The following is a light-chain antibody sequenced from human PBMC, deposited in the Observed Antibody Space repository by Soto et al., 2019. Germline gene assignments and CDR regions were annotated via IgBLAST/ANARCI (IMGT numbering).Light chain of an antibody. CDR1: QTISSW. Sequence: DIQMTQSPSTLSGSVGDRVTITCRASQTISSWLAWYQQKPGKAPKLLIYKASTLKSGVPSRFSGSGSGTEFTLTISSLQPDDFATYYCQYYKSVSQTVGQGTKVEI. CDR2: KAS. V-gene: IGKV1-5*03. CDR3: QYYKSVSQT. J-gene: IGKJ1*01.